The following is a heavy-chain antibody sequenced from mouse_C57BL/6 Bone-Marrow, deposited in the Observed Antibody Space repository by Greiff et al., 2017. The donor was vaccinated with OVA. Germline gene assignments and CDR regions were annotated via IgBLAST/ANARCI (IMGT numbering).Heavy chain of an antibody. J-gene: IGHJ1*03. Sequence: VKLQESGAELVRPGASVKLSCKASGYTFTDYYINWVKQRPGQGLEWIARIYPGSGNTYYNEKFKGKATLTAEKSSSTAYMQLSSLTSEDSAVYFCARRKGYDGKGWYFDVWGTGTTVTVAS. D-gene: IGHD2-2*01. CDR1: GYTFTDYY. CDR3: ARRKGYDGKGWYFDV. V-gene: IGHV1-76*01. CDR2: IYPGSGNT.